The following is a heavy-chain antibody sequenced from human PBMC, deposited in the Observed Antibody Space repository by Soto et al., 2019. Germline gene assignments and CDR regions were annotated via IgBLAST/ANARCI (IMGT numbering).Heavy chain of an antibody. Sequence: SETLSLTCTVSGGSISSIDYYWSWIRQPPGQGLEWIGFIYYRGNTYYKPSLKSRITISGDTSKSRFALKLESVTAADTDIYYCARSLAMGDCSSTSCIDSWGQGIMVTVSS. CDR3: ARSLAMGDCSSTSCIDS. CDR1: GGSISSIDYY. D-gene: IGHD2-2*01. CDR2: IYYRGNT. V-gene: IGHV4-30-4*01. J-gene: IGHJ4*02.